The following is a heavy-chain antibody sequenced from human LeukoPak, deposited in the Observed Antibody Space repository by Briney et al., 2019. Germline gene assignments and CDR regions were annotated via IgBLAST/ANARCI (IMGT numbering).Heavy chain of an antibody. V-gene: IGHV3-11*01. Sequence: GGSLRLSCAASGFTFSDYYMSWMRQAPGKGLEWVSYISSSGSTIYYADSVKGRFTISRDNAKNSLYLQMNSPRAEDTAVYYCASETGYCSSTSCYGYWGQGTLVTVSS. D-gene: IGHD2-2*01. CDR3: ASETGYCSSTSCYGY. J-gene: IGHJ4*02. CDR1: GFTFSDYY. CDR2: ISSSGSTI.